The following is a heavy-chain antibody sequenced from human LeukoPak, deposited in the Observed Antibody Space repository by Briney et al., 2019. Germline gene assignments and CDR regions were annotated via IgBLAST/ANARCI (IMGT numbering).Heavy chain of an antibody. J-gene: IGHJ4*02. CDR2: INPTGGST. CDR3: TREGAAEAKNFDY. Sequence: ASVKVSCKASGYTFTNYYMHWVRQAPGQGLEWMGIINPTGGSTSYAQKFQGRVTMTRDTSTSTVYMELSSLRSDDTAVYYCTREGAAEAKNFDYWGQGTLVTVSS. V-gene: IGHV1-46*01. CDR1: GYTFTNYY. D-gene: IGHD6-13*01.